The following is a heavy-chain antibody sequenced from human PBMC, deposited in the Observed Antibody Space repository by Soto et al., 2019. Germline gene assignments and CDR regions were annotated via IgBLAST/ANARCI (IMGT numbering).Heavy chain of an antibody. J-gene: IGHJ6*02. Sequence: EVRLLESGGGLVQPGGSLSLSCVGSGFTFSNYAVSWVRQVPGKGLEWVSAISSTADNTYYADSVRGRFTISRDNFKNMVYLQMNWLRAEDTALYYCARRGYPLAAYYGTDHWGQGTTVTVSS. CDR3: ARRGYPLAAYYGTDH. CDR1: GFTFSNYA. V-gene: IGHV3-23*01. CDR2: ISSTADNT. D-gene: IGHD5-12*01.